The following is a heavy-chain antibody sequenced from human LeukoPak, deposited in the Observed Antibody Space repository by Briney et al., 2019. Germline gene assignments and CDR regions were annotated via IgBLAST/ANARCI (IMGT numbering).Heavy chain of an antibody. V-gene: IGHV1-69*04. CDR2: IIPIFGKT. CDR1: GGTFSSYA. D-gene: IGHD3-22*01. CDR3: AADYYDSLPLFRAFDI. J-gene: IGHJ3*02. Sequence: ASVNVSCKASGGTFSSYAISWVRQAPGQGLEWMGRIIPIFGKTNYAHKFQGRVTITGDNSTNTVYLELTSLRAEDTAVYYCAADYYDSLPLFRAFDIWGQGTMVTVSS.